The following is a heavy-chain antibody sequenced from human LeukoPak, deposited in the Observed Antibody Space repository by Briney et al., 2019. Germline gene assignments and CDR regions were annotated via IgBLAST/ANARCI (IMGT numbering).Heavy chain of an antibody. D-gene: IGHD2/OR15-2a*01. CDR3: VRGRNSFDY. CDR2: IRNKANRYTT. CDR1: GFTFSDHY. J-gene: IGHJ4*02. Sequence: GGSLRLSCAASGFTFSDHYMDWVRQAPGKGLEWVGRIRNKANRYTTEYAASVKGRFSISRDDSRNSLYLQMNSLKTEDTAVYYCVRGRNSFDYWGQGTLVTVSS. V-gene: IGHV3-72*01.